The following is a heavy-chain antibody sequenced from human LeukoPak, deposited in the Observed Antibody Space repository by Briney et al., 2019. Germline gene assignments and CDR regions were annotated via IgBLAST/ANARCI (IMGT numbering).Heavy chain of an antibody. CDR3: ARSIMGATDDDY. CDR1: GGSFSTYY. V-gene: IGHV4-39*07. Sequence: PSETLSLTCTVSGGSFSTYYWGWIRQPPGKGLEWIGSIYYSGSTYYNPSLKSRVTISVDTSKNQFSLKLSSVTAADTAVYYCARSIMGATDDDYWGQGTLVTVSS. CDR2: IYYSGST. D-gene: IGHD1-26*01. J-gene: IGHJ4*02.